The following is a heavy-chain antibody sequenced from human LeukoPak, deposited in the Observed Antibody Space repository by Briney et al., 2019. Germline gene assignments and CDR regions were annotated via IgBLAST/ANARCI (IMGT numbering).Heavy chain of an antibody. CDR3: ARDTRRGYTGYDMPGD. V-gene: IGHV1-2*02. CDR1: GYTFTDYY. CDR2: INPATGAT. J-gene: IGHJ4*02. D-gene: IGHD5-12*01. Sequence: ASVKVSCKASGYTFTDYYIHWVRQAPGQGLEWMGWINPATGATKFAQKFQGRVTLTRDTSSSTTYMDLNRLTSDDTAVYYCARDTRRGYTGYDMPGDWGQGTLVIASS.